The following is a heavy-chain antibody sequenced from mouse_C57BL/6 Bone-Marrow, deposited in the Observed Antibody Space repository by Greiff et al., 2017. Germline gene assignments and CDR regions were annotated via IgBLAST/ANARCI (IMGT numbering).Heavy chain of an antibody. CDR1: GFTFSSYC. V-gene: IGHV5-6*01. CDR3: ARLSPFAY. Sequence: VQLKESGGDLVKPGGSLKLSCAASGFTFSSYCMSWVRQTPDKRLEWVATISSGGSYTYYPDSVKGRFTISRDNAKNTLYLQMSSLKSEDTAMYYCARLSPFAYWGQGTRVTVSA. CDR2: ISSGGSYT. D-gene: IGHD6-2*01. J-gene: IGHJ3*01.